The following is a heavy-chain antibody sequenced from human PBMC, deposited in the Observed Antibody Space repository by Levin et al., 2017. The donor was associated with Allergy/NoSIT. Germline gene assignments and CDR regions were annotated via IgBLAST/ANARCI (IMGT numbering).Heavy chain of an antibody. CDR3: ALGLNQPHPPYYYYYGMDV. CDR1: GYTFTGYY. D-gene: IGHD1-14*01. Sequence: ASVKVSCKASGYTFTGYYMHWVRQAPGQGLEWMGRINPNSGGTNYAQKFQGRVTMTRDTSISTAYMELSRLRSDDTAVYYCALGLNQPHPPYYYYYGMDVWGQGTTVTVSS. J-gene: IGHJ6*02. CDR2: INPNSGGT. V-gene: IGHV1-2*06.